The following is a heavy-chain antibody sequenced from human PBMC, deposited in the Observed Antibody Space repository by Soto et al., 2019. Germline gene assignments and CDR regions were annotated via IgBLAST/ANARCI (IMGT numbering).Heavy chain of an antibody. J-gene: IGHJ4*02. CDR3: AREHRGYDYAYYFDY. CDR1: SSYG. Sequence: SSYGMHWVRQAPGKGLEWVAVIWYDGSNKYYADSVKGRFTISRDNSKNTLYLQMNSLRAEDTAVYYCAREHRGYDYAYYFDYWGQGTLVTVSS. V-gene: IGHV3-33*01. CDR2: IWYDGSNK. D-gene: IGHD5-12*01.